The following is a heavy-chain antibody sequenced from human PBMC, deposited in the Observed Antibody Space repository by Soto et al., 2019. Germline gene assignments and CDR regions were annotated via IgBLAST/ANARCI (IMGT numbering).Heavy chain of an antibody. CDR1: GDAFTTYT. Sequence: QVRLVQPGPEVKKHGSSVKVSCKASGDAFTTYTISWLRQAPGKGLEWMGRVIPILGLPNYAQNFRDRATITADKSSSTAYMELRSLRSEDTAIYYCARGFKYGILNSSDLNWFDSWGQGTRVTVSS. CDR2: VIPILGLP. J-gene: IGHJ5*01. D-gene: IGHD3-9*01. V-gene: IGHV1-69*02. CDR3: ARGFKYGILNSSDLNWFDS.